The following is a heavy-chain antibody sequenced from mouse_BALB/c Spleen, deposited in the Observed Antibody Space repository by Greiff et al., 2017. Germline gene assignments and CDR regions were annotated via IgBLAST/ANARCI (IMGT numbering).Heavy chain of an antibody. V-gene: IGHV6-6*02. CDR3: TRVHYYGYADY. CDR2: IRLKSDNYAT. Sequence: DVMLVESGGGLVQPGGSMKLSCVASGFTFSSYWMSWVRQSPEKGLEWVAEIRLKSDNYATHYAESVKGKFTISRDDSKSRLYLQMNSLRAEDTGIYYCTRVHYYGYADYWGQGTTLTVSS. CDR1: GFTFSSYW. D-gene: IGHD1-2*01. J-gene: IGHJ2*01.